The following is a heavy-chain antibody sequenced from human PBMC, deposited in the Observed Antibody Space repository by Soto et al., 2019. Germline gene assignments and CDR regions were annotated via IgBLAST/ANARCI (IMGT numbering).Heavy chain of an antibody. D-gene: IGHD6-6*01. V-gene: IGHV4-59*01. CDR1: GGSISSYD. CDR3: ARTSIAYPVNWFDP. J-gene: IGHJ5*02. Sequence: SETLSLTCPVSGGSISSYDWSWIRQPPGKGLEWIGYIYYSGSTNYNPSLKSRVTISVDTSKNQFSLKLSSVTAADTAVYYCARTSIAYPVNWFDPWGQGTLVTVSS. CDR2: IYYSGST.